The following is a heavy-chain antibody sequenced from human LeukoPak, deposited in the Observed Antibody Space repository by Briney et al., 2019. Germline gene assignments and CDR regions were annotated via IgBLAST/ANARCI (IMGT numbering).Heavy chain of an antibody. CDR1: TGSFSGYY. D-gene: IGHD5-24*01. Sequence: SEILSLTCAVYTGSFSGYYWSWIRQPPGKGLEWIGEINHSGSTNYNPSLKSRVTISVDTSKNQFSLKLSSVTAADTAVYYCARVVEMATIRLLDYWGQGTLVTVSS. CDR3: ARVVEMATIRLLDY. CDR2: INHSGST. J-gene: IGHJ4*02. V-gene: IGHV4-34*01.